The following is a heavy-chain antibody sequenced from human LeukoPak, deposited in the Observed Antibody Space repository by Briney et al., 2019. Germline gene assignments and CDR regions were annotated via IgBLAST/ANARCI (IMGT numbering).Heavy chain of an antibody. CDR1: GFTFSNAW. CDR2: IKSKTDGGTT. V-gene: IGHV3-15*01. CDR3: TPHLLGYCSSTSCFSTFDY. D-gene: IGHD2-2*01. J-gene: IGHJ4*02. Sequence: GGSLRLSCAASGFTFSNAWMSWVRQAPGKGLEWVGRIKSKTDGGTTDYAAPVKGRFTISRDDSKNTLYLQMNSLKTEDTAVYYCTPHLLGYCSSTSCFSTFDYWGQGTLVTVSS.